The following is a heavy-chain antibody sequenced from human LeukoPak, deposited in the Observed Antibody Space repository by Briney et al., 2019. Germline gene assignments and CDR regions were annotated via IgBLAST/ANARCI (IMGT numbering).Heavy chain of an antibody. CDR2: IDSDGSST. J-gene: IGHJ4*03. CDR1: GFTFTNHW. V-gene: IGHV3-74*03. D-gene: IGHD6-19*01. Sequence: PGGSLRLSCAASGFTFTNHWMHWVRQAPGKRLVWVPHIDSDGSSTTYGDPAKGRFTVSRDNAKNTVYLQMNSLRAEDTAVYYCTRGTAVVAGIDFWGHGTLVTVSS. CDR3: TRGTAVVAGIDF.